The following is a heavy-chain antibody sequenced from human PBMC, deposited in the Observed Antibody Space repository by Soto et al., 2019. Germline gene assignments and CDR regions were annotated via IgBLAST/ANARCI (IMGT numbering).Heavy chain of an antibody. D-gene: IGHD3-16*01. J-gene: IGHJ4*02. CDR3: ARGDSQVSSVFDY. CDR2: THYSGDT. V-gene: IGHV4-31*03. CDR1: GGPFPNGGYY. Sequence: SETLSLTFTVSGGPFPNGGYYWSWIRQEPGKGLEWIGYTHYSGDTSYNPSLRSRVTISTDTSKTQFSLRLRSVTSADTAVYYCARGDSQVSSVFDYWGQGMLVTSPQ.